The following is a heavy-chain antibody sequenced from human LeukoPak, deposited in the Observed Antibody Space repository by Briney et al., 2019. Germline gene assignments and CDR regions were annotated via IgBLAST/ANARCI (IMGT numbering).Heavy chain of an antibody. CDR3: ARGGLAAAGIYYYYYMDV. D-gene: IGHD6-13*01. CDR1: GYTLTELS. J-gene: IGHJ6*03. V-gene: IGHV1-24*01. Sequence: ASVKVSCKVSGYTLTELSMHWVRQAPGKGLEWMGGFDPEDGETNYAQKFQGRVTITADKSTSTAYMELSSLRSEDTAVYYCARGGLAAAGIYYYYYMDVWGKGTTVTVSS. CDR2: FDPEDGET.